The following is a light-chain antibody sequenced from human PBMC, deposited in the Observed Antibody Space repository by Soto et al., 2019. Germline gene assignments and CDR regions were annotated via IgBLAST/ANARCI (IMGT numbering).Light chain of an antibody. CDR3: SSYTRASTPLV. J-gene: IGLJ2*01. Sequence: QSVLTQPASVSGSPGQSITISCTGNGSDVGGYNYVSWYQQHPGKAPKVMIYDVSNRPSGVSNRFSGSKSGNTASLTISGLQAEDEADYYCSSYTRASTPLVFGGGTKLTVL. V-gene: IGLV2-14*01. CDR2: DVS. CDR1: GSDVGGYNY.